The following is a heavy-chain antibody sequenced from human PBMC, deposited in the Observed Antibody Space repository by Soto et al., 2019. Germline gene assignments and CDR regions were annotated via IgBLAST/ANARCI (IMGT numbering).Heavy chain of an antibody. V-gene: IGHV4-59*01. CDR1: GGSISSYY. CDR2: IYYSGST. J-gene: IGHJ5*02. D-gene: IGHD2-15*01. CDR3: ARGIVVVVAATLEWFDP. Sequence: SETLSLTCTVSGGSISSYYWSWIRQPPGKGLEWIGYIYYSGSTNYNPSLKSRVTISVDTSKNQFSLKLSSVTAADTAVYYCARGIVVVVAATLEWFDPWGQGTLVTVSS.